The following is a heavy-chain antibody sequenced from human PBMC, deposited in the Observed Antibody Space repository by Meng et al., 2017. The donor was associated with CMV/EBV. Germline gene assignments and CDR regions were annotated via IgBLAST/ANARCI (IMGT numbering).Heavy chain of an antibody. CDR1: GYTFTSYG. D-gene: IGHD3-10*01. CDR3: ARNYYGSGSWFDP. CDR2: ISAYNGNT. V-gene: IGHV1-18*01. Sequence: VTVVYSGAKVTKHGATVKGSCKASGYTFTSYGTSWVRQAPGQGLGWMGWISAYNGNTNYAQKLQGRVTMTTDTSTSTAYMELRSLRSDDTAVYYCARNYYGSGSWFDPWGQGTLVTVSS. J-gene: IGHJ5*02.